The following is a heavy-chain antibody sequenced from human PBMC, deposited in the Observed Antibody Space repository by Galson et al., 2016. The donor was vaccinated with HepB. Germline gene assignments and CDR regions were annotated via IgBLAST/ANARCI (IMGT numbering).Heavy chain of an antibody. CDR3: ARANIAAGVSFDK. V-gene: IGHV4-59*01. CDR1: GDFSSSYY. J-gene: IGHJ4*02. Sequence: SETLSLTCTVSGDFSSSYYWSWIRQPPGKGLEWIGYISYSGSTQYNPSLKSRVAILGDSSKNQFSLNLRFVTAADTAVYYCARANIAAGVSFDKWGQGTLVSVSS. CDR2: ISYSGST. D-gene: IGHD2-8*01.